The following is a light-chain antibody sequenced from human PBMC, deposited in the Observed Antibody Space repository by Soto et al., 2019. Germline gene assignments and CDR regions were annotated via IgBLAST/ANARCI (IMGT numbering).Light chain of an antibody. J-gene: IGLJ3*02. CDR2: EDD. CDR1: GGSIASHY. CDR3: CSYAGSTTWL. V-gene: IGLV6-57*04. Sequence: NFMLTQPLSVSDSPGKTVTISCTRSGGSIASHYVRWFQQRPGSAPTTVIYEDDQRPSGVPDRFSGSKSGNTASLTISGLQAEDEADYFYCSYAGSTTWLFGGGTKLTVL.